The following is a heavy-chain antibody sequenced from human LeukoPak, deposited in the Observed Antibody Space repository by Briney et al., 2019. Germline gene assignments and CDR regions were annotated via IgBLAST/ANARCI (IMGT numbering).Heavy chain of an antibody. V-gene: IGHV1-18*04. Sequence: GASVKVSCKASGYTFTSYGISWVRQAPGQGLEWMGWISAYNGSTNYAQKLQGRVTMTTDTSTSTAYMELRSLRSDDTAVYYCARTGYSSSWSKFPFDYWGQGTLVTVSS. D-gene: IGHD6-13*01. CDR2: ISAYNGST. CDR1: GYTFTSYG. J-gene: IGHJ4*02. CDR3: ARTGYSSSWSKFPFDY.